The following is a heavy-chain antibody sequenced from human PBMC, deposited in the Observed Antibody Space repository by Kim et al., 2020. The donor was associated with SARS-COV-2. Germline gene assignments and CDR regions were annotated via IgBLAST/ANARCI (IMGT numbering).Heavy chain of an antibody. Sequence: GGSLRLSCAASGFTFSSYSMNWVRQAPGKGMEWVSYISSSSSTIYYADSVKGRFTISRDNAKNSLYLQMNSLRDEDTAVYYCARGQKGSSSWYPWLSNWFDPWGQGTLVTVSS. CDR2: ISSSSSTI. D-gene: IGHD6-13*01. CDR1: GFTFSSYS. V-gene: IGHV3-48*02. J-gene: IGHJ5*02. CDR3: ARGQKGSSSWYPWLSNWFDP.